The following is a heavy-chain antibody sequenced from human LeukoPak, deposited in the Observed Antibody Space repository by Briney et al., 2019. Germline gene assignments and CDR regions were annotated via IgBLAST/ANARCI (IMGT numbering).Heavy chain of an antibody. V-gene: IGHV3-30-3*01. J-gene: IGHJ4*02. CDR1: GFTFSSYA. Sequence: GSLRLSCAASGFTFSSYAMHWVRQAPGKGLEWVAVISYDGSNKYYADSVKGRFTISRDNSKNTLYLQMNSLRAEDTAVYYCARDLSPHYYDSSGYSSSLDYWGQGTLVTVSS. CDR2: ISYDGSNK. D-gene: IGHD3-22*01. CDR3: ARDLSPHYYDSSGYSSSLDY.